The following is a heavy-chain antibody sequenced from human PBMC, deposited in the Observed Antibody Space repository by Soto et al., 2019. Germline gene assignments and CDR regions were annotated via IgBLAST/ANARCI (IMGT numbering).Heavy chain of an antibody. Sequence: GGSLRLSCAASGFTFSSYAMSWVRQAPGKGLEWVSAISGSGGSTYYADSVKGRFTISRDNSKNTLYLQMNSLRAEDTAVYYCEKGLSTYYYDSSGYDYFDYWGQGTLVTVSS. CDR3: EKGLSTYYYDSSGYDYFDY. CDR2: ISGSGGST. D-gene: IGHD3-22*01. CDR1: GFTFSSYA. V-gene: IGHV3-23*01. J-gene: IGHJ4*02.